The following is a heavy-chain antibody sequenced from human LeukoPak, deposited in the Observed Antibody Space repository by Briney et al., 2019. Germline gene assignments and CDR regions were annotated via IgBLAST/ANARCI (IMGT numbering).Heavy chain of an antibody. CDR1: GFSLSTSGMC. V-gene: IGHV2-70*11. D-gene: IGHD2-21*02. CDR2: IDWDDDK. CDR3: ARVPGTYCGGDCYSN. Sequence: SGPTLVNPTQTLTLTCTFSGFSLSTSGMCVSWIRQPPGKALEWLARIDWDDDKYYSTSLKTRLTISKDTSKNQVVLAMTNMDPVDTATYYCARVPGTYCGGDCYSNWGQGTLVTVSS. J-gene: IGHJ4*02.